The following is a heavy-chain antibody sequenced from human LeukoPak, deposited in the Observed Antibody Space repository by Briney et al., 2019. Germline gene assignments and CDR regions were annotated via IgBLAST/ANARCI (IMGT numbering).Heavy chain of an antibody. CDR3: AKNKGRTGTTSIGY. CDR1: GVTLSTYA. V-gene: IGHV3-23*01. Sequence: GGSLRLSCAASGVTLSTYAMSWARQAPGKGLEWVSGISSSGSGDNTYYADSVKGRFTISRDSSKNTLFLHMNTLRAEDTAVYYCAKNKGRTGTTSIGYWGQGTLVTVSS. D-gene: IGHD1-1*01. J-gene: IGHJ4*02. CDR2: ISSSGSGDNT.